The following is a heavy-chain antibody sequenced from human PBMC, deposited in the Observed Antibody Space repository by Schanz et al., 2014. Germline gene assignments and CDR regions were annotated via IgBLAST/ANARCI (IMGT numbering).Heavy chain of an antibody. CDR3: ASSGASYSSSWDFDY. D-gene: IGHD6-13*01. CDR2: IIPILGIA. CDR1: GGTFSTYT. Sequence: QVQLVQSGAEVKKPGSSVKVSCKASGGTFSTYTISWVRQAPGQGLEWMGRIIPILGIANYAQKFQGRVTITADKSTCTAYMDVSSLRSEDTAVYYCASSGASYSSSWDFDYWGQGTLVTVSS. J-gene: IGHJ4*02. V-gene: IGHV1-69*02.